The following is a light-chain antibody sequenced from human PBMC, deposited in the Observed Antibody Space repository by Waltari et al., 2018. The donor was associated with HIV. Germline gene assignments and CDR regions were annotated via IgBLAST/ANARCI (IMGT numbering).Light chain of an antibody. Sequence: QSAPPHPRSLSGSPGQSVTIACTGTSRDEGGYYPVSWYLQHPGKVPKLIIYEVIKRPSGVPDRFSGSKSGNTASLTISGLQTEDEADYFCCSYAGTYTYVLFGGGTKLTVL. V-gene: IGLV2-11*01. J-gene: IGLJ3*02. CDR2: EVI. CDR1: SRDEGGYYP. CDR3: CSYAGTYTYVL.